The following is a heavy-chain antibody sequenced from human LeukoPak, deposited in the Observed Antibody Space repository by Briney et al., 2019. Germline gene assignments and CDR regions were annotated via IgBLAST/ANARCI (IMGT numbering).Heavy chain of an antibody. CDR2: ISGSGGSI. CDR3: AKGDWNSFDF. Sequence: GGSLRLSCTASGFTFGSYVMRWVRQAPGKGLEWVSTISGSGGSIHYADSVKGRLTISRDNSKNTLYLQMNSLRAEDTAVYYCAKGDWNSFDFWGQGSLVTVSS. J-gene: IGHJ4*02. CDR1: GFTFGSYV. D-gene: IGHD1-7*01. V-gene: IGHV3-23*01.